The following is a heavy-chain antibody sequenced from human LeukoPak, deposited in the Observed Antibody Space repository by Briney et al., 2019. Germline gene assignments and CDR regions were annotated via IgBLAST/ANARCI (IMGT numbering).Heavy chain of an antibody. CDR2: INQDGSEK. CDR3: ARGVPKTSYYYYYMDV. Sequence: GGSLRLSCAASGFTFTTNWMTWVRQAPGKGLEWVATINQDGSEKYYVDSVKGRFTISRDNAKNSLFLQMNSLRAEDTAVYYCARGVPKTSYYYYYMDVWGKGTTVTVSS. D-gene: IGHD4-11*01. J-gene: IGHJ6*03. CDR1: GFTFTTNW. V-gene: IGHV3-7*01.